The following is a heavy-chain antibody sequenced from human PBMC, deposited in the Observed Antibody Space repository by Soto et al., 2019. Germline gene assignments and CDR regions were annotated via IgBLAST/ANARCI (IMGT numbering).Heavy chain of an antibody. D-gene: IGHD4-17*01. Sequence: SETLSLTCTVSGGSISTYYWTWIRQPPGKGLEYIGYIYRSGSTDYNPSLKSRVTMSVDTSKNQFSLNLNSVTAADTAVYYCARLPYGGNFDYWGLGILVTVS. V-gene: IGHV4-59*08. J-gene: IGHJ4*02. CDR1: GGSISTYY. CDR2: IYRSGST. CDR3: ARLPYGGNFDY.